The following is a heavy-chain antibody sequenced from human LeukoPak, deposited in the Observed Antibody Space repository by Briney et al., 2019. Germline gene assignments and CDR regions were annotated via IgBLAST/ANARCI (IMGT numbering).Heavy chain of an antibody. D-gene: IGHD6-6*01. Sequence: GGSLRLSCAASGFTFSSYAMSWVRQAPGKGLEWVSAISGSGGSTYYADSVKGRFTISRDNSKNTLYLQMNSLRAEDTAVYYCAKSSQRIYYYGMDVWGQGTTVTVSS. CDR1: GFTFSSYA. CDR3: AKSSQRIYYYGMDV. CDR2: ISGSGGST. J-gene: IGHJ6*02. V-gene: IGHV3-23*01.